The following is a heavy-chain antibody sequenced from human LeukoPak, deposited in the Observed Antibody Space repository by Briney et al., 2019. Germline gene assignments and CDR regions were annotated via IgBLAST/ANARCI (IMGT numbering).Heavy chain of an antibody. CDR1: GGSISSYY. CDR3: ARGLRFGWYFDL. CDR2: IYTSGST. Sequence: SETLSLTCTVSGGSISSYYWSWIRQPAGKGLEWIGRIYTSGSTNYNPSLKSRVTISLDTSKNQFSLKLSSVTAADTAVYQCARGLRFGWYFDLWGRGTLVTVSS. J-gene: IGHJ2*01. V-gene: IGHV4-4*07. D-gene: IGHD5/OR15-5a*01.